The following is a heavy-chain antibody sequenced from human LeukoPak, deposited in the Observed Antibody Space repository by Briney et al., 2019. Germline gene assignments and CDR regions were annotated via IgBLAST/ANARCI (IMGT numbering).Heavy chain of an antibody. CDR1: GFTFSTYN. Sequence: GGSLRLSCAASGFTFSTYNMNWVRQAPGKGLEWVSSMSSSSRDIYYADSVKGRFTISRDNAKNSLYLQMKSLRAEDTAVYYCARGGQYYDSWSGYLGAAFDIWGQGTMVTVSS. CDR3: ARGGQYYDSWSGYLGAAFDI. D-gene: IGHD3-3*01. CDR2: MSSSSRDI. V-gene: IGHV3-21*01. J-gene: IGHJ3*02.